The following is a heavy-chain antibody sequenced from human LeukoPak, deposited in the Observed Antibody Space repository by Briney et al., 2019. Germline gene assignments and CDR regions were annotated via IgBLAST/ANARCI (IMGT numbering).Heavy chain of an antibody. D-gene: IGHD4-17*01. V-gene: IGHV3-7*01. J-gene: IGHJ2*01. Sequence: PGGSLRLSCAASGFTFSSYWMSWVRQAPGKGLEWVANIKQDGSEKYYVDSVKGRFTISRDNAKHSLYLQMNSLRAEDTAVYYCAREWHGDYAHYWYFDLWGRGTLVTVSS. CDR2: IKQDGSEK. CDR3: AREWHGDYAHYWYFDL. CDR1: GFTFSSYW.